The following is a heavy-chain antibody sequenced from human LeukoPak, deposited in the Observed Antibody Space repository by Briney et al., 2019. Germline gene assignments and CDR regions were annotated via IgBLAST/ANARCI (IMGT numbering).Heavy chain of an antibody. CDR1: GGSISSSNW. J-gene: IGHJ4*02. V-gene: IGHV4-4*02. CDR3: ASRDSYGYLGVDY. CDR2: IYHSGST. D-gene: IGHD5-18*01. Sequence: SETLSLTCAVSGGSISSSNWWSWVRPPPGKGLEWIGEIYHSGSTNYNPSLESRVTISVDKSKNQFSLKLSSVTAADTAVYYCASRDSYGYLGVDYWGQGTLVTVSS.